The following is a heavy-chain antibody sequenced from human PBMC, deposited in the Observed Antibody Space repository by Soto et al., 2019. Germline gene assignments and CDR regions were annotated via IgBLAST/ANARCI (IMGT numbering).Heavy chain of an antibody. CDR1: GYPFINYG. J-gene: IGHJ5*02. CDR2: IKVDSGYT. CDR3: ATSYDTGFDP. V-gene: IGHV1-18*04. D-gene: IGHD3-9*01. Sequence: QLQLVQSAAEVKKPGASVRVSCKAYGYPFINYGISWIQQAPEQGLEWMGWIKVDSGYTNYAQKFQGRVTMTADTSSDTAFMELRSLRLDDTAVYFCATSYDTGFDPWGQGTLVSVSS.